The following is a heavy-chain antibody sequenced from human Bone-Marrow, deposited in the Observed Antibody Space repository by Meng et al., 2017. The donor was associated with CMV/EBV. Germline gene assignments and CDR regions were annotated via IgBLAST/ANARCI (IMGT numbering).Heavy chain of an antibody. D-gene: IGHD5-12*01. V-gene: IGHV3-21*01. CDR1: GFTFNRYR. J-gene: IGHJ4*02. CDR3: AKHHRGYSAIDY. CDR2: ISSSSRNI. Sequence: GESLKISCAVSGFTFNRYRMNWVRQAPGKGLEWVSSISSSSRNIYYADSVRGRFTISRDNSKNALYLQINSLRAEDTALYYCAKHHRGYSAIDYWGQGTLVTVSS.